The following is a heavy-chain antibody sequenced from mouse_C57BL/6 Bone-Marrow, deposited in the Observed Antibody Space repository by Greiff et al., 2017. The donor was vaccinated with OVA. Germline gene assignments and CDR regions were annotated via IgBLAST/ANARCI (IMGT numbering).Heavy chain of an antibody. J-gene: IGHJ4*01. CDR2: IYPGDGDT. Sequence: QVQLKQSGPELVKPGASVKISCKASGYAFSSSWMNWVKQRPGKGLEWIGRIYPGDGDTNYNGKFKGKATLTADKSSSTAYMQLSSLTSEDSAVYFCARGIYYDHYYAMDYWGQGTSVTVSS. D-gene: IGHD2-4*01. CDR1: GYAFSSSW. V-gene: IGHV1-82*01. CDR3: ARGIYYDHYYAMDY.